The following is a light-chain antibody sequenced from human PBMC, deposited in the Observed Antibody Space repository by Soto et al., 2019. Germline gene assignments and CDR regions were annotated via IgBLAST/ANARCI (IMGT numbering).Light chain of an antibody. V-gene: IGKV3-20*01. CDR2: DAS. CDR3: QQYGSSPWT. CDR1: QGVGYY. Sequence: EIVLTQSPATLSLSPGERATLSCRASQGVGYYLAWYQQRRGQAPRLLIYDASNRATGIPARFSGSGSGTDFTLTISRLEPEDFAVYYCQQYGSSPWTFGQGTKVDIK. J-gene: IGKJ1*01.